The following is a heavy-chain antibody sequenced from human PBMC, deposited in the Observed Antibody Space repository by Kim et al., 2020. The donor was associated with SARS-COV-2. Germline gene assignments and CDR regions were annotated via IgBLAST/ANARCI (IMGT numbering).Heavy chain of an antibody. V-gene: IGHV4-34*01. D-gene: IGHD2-2*01. CDR1: GGSFSGYY. CDR2: INHSGST. CDR3: ARVLLSDIVVVPAAIGGMDV. J-gene: IGHJ6*02. Sequence: SETLSLTCAVYGGSFSGYYWSWIRQPPGKGLEWIGEINHSGSTNYNPSLKSRVTISVDTSKNQFSLKLSSVTAADTAVYYCARVLLSDIVVVPAAIGGMDVWGQGTTVTVSS.